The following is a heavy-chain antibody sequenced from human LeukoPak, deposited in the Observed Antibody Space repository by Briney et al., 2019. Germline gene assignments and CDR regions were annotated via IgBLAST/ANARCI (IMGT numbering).Heavy chain of an antibody. J-gene: IGHJ4*02. V-gene: IGHV4-59*12. CDR3: TRVVNGGHFDY. CDR2: VYHTGTS. Sequence: PSETLSLTCSVSGASINDYYWTWIRQPPGKGLEWIGYVYHTGTSGYYPSLKSRVAMSLDTSKNQVSLKLSSVTAADTAVYFCTRVVNGGHFDYWGQGTLVTVSS. CDR1: GASINDYY. D-gene: IGHD2-8*01.